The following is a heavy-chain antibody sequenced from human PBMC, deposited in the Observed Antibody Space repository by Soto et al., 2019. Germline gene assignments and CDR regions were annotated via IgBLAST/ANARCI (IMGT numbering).Heavy chain of an antibody. V-gene: IGHV4-34*01. CDR3: ARAITRRITMVRGVKPLDY. CDR1: GGSFSGYY. J-gene: IGHJ4*02. CDR2: INHSGST. Sequence: SSETLSLTCAVYGGSFSGYYWSWIRQPPGKGLEWIGEINHSGSTNYNPSLKSRVTISVDTSKNQFSLKLSSVTAADTAVYYCARAITRRITMVRGVKPLDYWGQGTLVTVSS. D-gene: IGHD3-10*01.